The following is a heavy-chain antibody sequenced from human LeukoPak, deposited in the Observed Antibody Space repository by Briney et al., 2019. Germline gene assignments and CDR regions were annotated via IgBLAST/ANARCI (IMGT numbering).Heavy chain of an antibody. D-gene: IGHD3-10*01. CDR2: MKKDGSET. CDR3: GRHRSGSGTYFIDY. CDR1: GFTFSGYS. Sequence: GGSLRLSCVVSGFTFSGYSMIWVRQAPGKGLQWVANMKKDGSETKYVESVKGRFTISRDNAKNSLYLQMNSLRAEDTAVYYCGRHRSGSGTYFIDYLRQGTLVSVSS. V-gene: IGHV3-7*01. J-gene: IGHJ4*02.